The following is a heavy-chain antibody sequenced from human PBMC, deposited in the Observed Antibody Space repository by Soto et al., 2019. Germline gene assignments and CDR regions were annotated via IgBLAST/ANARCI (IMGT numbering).Heavy chain of an antibody. Sequence: QVQLVQSGAEVKKPGASVKVSCKASGYPFTSYGVSWARQAPGQVHEWMGRTSADNGNTNYAQKFRGRLSITTDTTTSTGYMELMSVRSDDTSVYFCTRERQWLERRDYYCLDYWGQGTTVTVSS. CDR1: GYPFTSYG. CDR2: TSADNGNT. V-gene: IGHV1-18*01. CDR3: TRERQWLERRDYYCLDY. D-gene: IGHD6-19*01. J-gene: IGHJ6*02.